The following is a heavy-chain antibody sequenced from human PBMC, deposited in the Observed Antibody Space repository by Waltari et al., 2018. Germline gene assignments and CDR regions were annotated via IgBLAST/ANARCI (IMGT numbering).Heavy chain of an antibody. D-gene: IGHD3-3*01. Sequence: QLQLQESGPGLVKPSETLSLTCTVSGGSISSSSYYWGWIRQPPGKGLEWIGSIYYSGSTYYNPSLKSRVTMTTDTSTSTAYMELRSLRSDDTAVYYCARVVANTIFGVVIQPAMYYYYMDVWGKGTTVTVSS. J-gene: IGHJ6*03. V-gene: IGHV4-39*02. CDR1: GGSISSSSYY. CDR3: ARVVANTIFGVVIQPAMYYYYMDV. CDR2: IYYSGST.